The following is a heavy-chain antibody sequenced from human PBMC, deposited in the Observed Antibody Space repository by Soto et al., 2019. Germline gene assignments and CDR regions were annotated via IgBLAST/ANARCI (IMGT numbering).Heavy chain of an antibody. V-gene: IGHV3-7*01. D-gene: IGHD1-20*01. CDR2: MNEDANKK. J-gene: IGHJ3*02. CDR3: AAYNTSRHAAFDI. CDR1: GFTFKTYW. Sequence: PGGSLRLSCEVSGFTFKTYWMSWVRQAPGKGLEWLANMNEDANKKYYVDSVKGRLTILGDSAGSALLLRMDSLRAEDTAVYFCAAYNTSRHAAFDIWGRGTLVTVSS.